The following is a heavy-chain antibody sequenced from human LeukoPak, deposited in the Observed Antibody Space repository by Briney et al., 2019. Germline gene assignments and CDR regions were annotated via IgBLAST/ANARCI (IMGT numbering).Heavy chain of an antibody. J-gene: IGHJ6*03. CDR2: VYPRDSDT. CDR1: GYTFDRSW. CDR3: VRQIAVAGRTTSEYWYCIDV. Sequence: GESLKISCQASGYTFDRSWIGWVRQMPGKGFQWLGIVYPRDSDTRYSPSVQGHVTITADTSTDTAYLQWRSLRASDTANYFCVRQIAVAGRTTSEYWYCIDVWGKGTAVTVSS. V-gene: IGHV5-51*01. D-gene: IGHD6-19*01.